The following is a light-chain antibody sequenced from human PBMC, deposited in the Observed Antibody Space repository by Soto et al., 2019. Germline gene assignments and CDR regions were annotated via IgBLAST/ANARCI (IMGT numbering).Light chain of an antibody. CDR2: GAS. Sequence: EIVMTQSPATLSVSPGERVTLSCRASQSVSSNLGWYQQKPGQAPRLLIYGASTRATGIPARFSGSGSETEITLTISSLQSEDFAVDYCQQYNNWPPLTFGHGTKVEIK. CDR1: QSVSSN. J-gene: IGKJ1*01. V-gene: IGKV3D-15*01. CDR3: QQYNNWPPLT.